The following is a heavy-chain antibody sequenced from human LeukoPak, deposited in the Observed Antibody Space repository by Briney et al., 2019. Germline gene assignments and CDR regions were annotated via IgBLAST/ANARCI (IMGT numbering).Heavy chain of an antibody. D-gene: IGHD4-17*01. Sequence: KPSETLSLTCTVSGGSIRTYYWSWIRQPPGKGLEWIGEINHSGSTNYNPSLKSRVTISVDTSKNQFSLKLSSVTAADTAVYYCARGRLDYGDYAPHFDYWGQGTLVTVSS. CDR2: INHSGST. V-gene: IGHV4-34*01. CDR3: ARGRLDYGDYAPHFDY. J-gene: IGHJ4*02. CDR1: GGSIRTYY.